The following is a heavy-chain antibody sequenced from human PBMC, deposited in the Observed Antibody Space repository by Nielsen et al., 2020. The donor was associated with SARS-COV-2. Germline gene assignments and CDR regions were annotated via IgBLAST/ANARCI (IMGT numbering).Heavy chain of an antibody. J-gene: IGHJ2*01. V-gene: IGHV3-9*01. CDR2: ISWNSGSI. Sequence: GGSLRLSCAASGFTFDDYAMHWVRQAPGKGLEWVSGISWNSGSIGYADSVKGRFTISRDNAKNSLYLQMNSLRAEDTAVYYCTTTVTTWWYFDLWGRGTLVTVSS. CDR1: GFTFDDYA. CDR3: TTTVTTWWYFDL. D-gene: IGHD4-17*01.